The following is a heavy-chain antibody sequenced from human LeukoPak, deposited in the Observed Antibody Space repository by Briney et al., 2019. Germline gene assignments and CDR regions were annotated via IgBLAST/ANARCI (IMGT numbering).Heavy chain of an antibody. D-gene: IGHD4-23*01. V-gene: IGHV5-51*01. J-gene: IGHJ5*01. Sequence: GESLKISCKGSGYSFTIYWIGWVRQLPGKGLEWMGIIYPGDSNTRYSPSFQGQVTISADKSISTAYLQWSSLKASDTAMYYCARLNSNSGDSWGQGTLVTVSS. CDR3: ARLNSNSGDS. CDR2: IYPGDSNT. CDR1: GYSFTIYW.